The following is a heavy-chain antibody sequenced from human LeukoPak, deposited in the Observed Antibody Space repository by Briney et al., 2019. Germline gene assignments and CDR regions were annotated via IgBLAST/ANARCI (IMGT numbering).Heavy chain of an antibody. CDR3: AKDHYVSGRYDAFDI. D-gene: IGHD3-10*01. CDR2: ISSDGSSK. CDR1: GFTFSTYG. V-gene: IGHV3-30*18. J-gene: IGHJ3*02. Sequence: GGSLRLSCAASGFTFSTYGMHWVRQAPGKGLEWVAVISSDGSSKHYADSVKGRFTISRDDSKKTLYLQMNSLRAEDTAVYYCAKDHYVSGRYDAFDIWGQGTMVTVSS.